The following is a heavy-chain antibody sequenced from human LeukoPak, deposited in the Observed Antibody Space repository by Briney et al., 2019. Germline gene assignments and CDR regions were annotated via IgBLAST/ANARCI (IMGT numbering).Heavy chain of an antibody. V-gene: IGHV1-69*13. CDR1: GYTFTGYY. J-gene: IGHJ3*01. D-gene: IGHD3-22*01. Sequence: SVKVSCKASGYTFTGYYMHWVRQAPGQGLEWMVGIIPIYGSPSYAQRFQGRVTITSDESARTVYMELSSLRSEDTAVYYCAGFFYDNSHDAFDLWGQGTMVTVSS. CDR2: IIPIYGSP. CDR3: AGFFYDNSHDAFDL.